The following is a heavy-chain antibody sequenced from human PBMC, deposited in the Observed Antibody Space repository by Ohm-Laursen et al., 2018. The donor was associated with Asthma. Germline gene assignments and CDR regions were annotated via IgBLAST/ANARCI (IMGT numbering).Heavy chain of an antibody. CDR3: ARAAGTFPVPYGWFDP. Sequence: SETLSLTCTVSGASISNFYWNWLRQPPGKGLEWIGYIYYGGSTNYNPSLKSRVTISVDTSKNQFSLKLSSVTAADTAVYYCARAAGTFPVPYGWFDPWGQGSLVTVSS. CDR1: GASISNFY. V-gene: IGHV4-59*12. CDR2: IYYGGST. D-gene: IGHD6-13*01. J-gene: IGHJ5*02.